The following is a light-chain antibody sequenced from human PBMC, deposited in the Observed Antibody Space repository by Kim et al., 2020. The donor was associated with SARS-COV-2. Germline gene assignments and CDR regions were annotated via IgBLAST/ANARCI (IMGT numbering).Light chain of an antibody. CDR2: EDK. CDR1: SGSIASTF. V-gene: IGLV6-57*03. CDR3: QSYDPTSRV. J-gene: IGLJ3*02. Sequence: GTTVTISSTRTSGSIASTFIQWYQQRPGSAPALVIYEDKRSPSGVPGRFSGSIDSSSNSASLTISGLETADEADYYCQSYDPTSRVFGGGTKLTVL.